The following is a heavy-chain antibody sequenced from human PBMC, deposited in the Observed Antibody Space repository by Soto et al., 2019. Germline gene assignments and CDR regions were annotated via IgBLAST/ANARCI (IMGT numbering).Heavy chain of an antibody. CDR3: ARGPLFGYFDS. J-gene: IGHJ4*02. CDR2: VIYDGTNK. V-gene: IGHV3-30-3*01. Sequence: QVQLEEVGGGVVQPGRSLRLSCAASGFSFSHYAMHWVRQAPGKGLDWVAVVIYDGTNKYYADSVKGRFTISRDNDRNTVFLQMNSLRTDDTAVYYCARGPLFGYFDSWGQGTLVTVSS. D-gene: IGHD3-10*01. CDR1: GFSFSHYA.